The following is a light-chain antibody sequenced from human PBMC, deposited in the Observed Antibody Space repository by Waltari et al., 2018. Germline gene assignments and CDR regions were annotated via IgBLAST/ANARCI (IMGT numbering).Light chain of an antibody. CDR2: GAS. CDR1: QSVSRS. CDR3: QHYVRLPAT. V-gene: IGKV3-20*01. Sequence: IVLTQSPGTLSLSPGERATLSCRASQSVSRSLAWYQQNPCQAPKLLISGASTRATGIPDRFTGSGSGTDFSLTISSLEPEDFAIYFCQHYVRLPATFGQGTKVEIK. J-gene: IGKJ1*01.